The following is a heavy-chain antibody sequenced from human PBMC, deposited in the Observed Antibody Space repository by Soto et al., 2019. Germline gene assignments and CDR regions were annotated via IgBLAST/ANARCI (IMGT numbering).Heavy chain of an antibody. CDR1: GFTLKSYV. J-gene: IGHJ6*02. D-gene: IGHD4-4*01. CDR3: AKDTGNSVAWALYYYYGMDV. Sequence: HPGWSLGLSSAASGFTLKSYVMSWVRQAPGKGLEWVAAIRGNGSSKYYADSVKGRFTISRDNSKNTLYLQMNSLRAEDTAVYYCAKDTGNSVAWALYYYYGMDVWGQGTTVTVSS. V-gene: IGHV3-30*18. CDR2: IRGNGSSK.